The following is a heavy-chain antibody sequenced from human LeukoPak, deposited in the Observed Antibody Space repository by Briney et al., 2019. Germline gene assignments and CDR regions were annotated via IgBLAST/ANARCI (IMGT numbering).Heavy chain of an antibody. CDR2: IWYDGGNK. D-gene: IGHD2/OR15-2a*01. Sequence: GGSLRLSCAASGFTFSSYGMHWVRQAPGKGLEWVAVIWYDGGNKYYADSVKGRFTISRDNSKNTLFLQMNSLRAEDTAVYYCAKAFPAPPDYWGQGTLVTVSS. J-gene: IGHJ4*02. V-gene: IGHV3-33*06. CDR1: GFTFSSYG. CDR3: AKAFPAPPDY.